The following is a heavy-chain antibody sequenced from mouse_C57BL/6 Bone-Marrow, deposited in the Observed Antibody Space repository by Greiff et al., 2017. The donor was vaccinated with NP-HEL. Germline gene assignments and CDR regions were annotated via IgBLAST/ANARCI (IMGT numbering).Heavy chain of an antibody. CDR1: GYTFTNYW. J-gene: IGHJ3*01. V-gene: IGHV1-63*01. CDR2: IYPGGGYT. CDR3: ARSDYGSSPWFAY. D-gene: IGHD1-1*01. Sequence: QVQLKQSGAELVRPGTSVKMSCKASGYTFTNYWIGWAKQRPGHGLEWIGDIYPGGGYTNYNEKFKGKATLTADKSSSTAYMQFSSLTSEDSAIYYCARSDYGSSPWFAYWGQGTLVTVSA.